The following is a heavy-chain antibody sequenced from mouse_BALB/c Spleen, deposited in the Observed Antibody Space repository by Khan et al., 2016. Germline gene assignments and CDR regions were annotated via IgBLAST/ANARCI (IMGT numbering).Heavy chain of an antibody. V-gene: IGHV3-6*02. CDR2: INYDGSN. Sequence: EVKLLESGPGLVKPSQSLSLTCSVTGYSITSVYYWNWIRQFPGNNLEWMGYINYDGSNNYNPSLKNRISITRDTSKNQFFLKLNSVTTEDTATYYCANYYGSRYWYFDVWGAGTTVTVSS. CDR1: GYSITSVYY. D-gene: IGHD1-1*01. CDR3: ANYYGSRYWYFDV. J-gene: IGHJ1*01.